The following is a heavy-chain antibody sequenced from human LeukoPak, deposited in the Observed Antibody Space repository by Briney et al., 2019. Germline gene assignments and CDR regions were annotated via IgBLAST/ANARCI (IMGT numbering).Heavy chain of an antibody. CDR2: ISGSGGST. CDR3: AKDQGLYCGGGCYPLIAYYFDY. V-gene: IGHV3-23*01. CDR1: GFTFSSYA. Sequence: GGSLRLSCAASGFTFSSYAMSWVRQAPGKGLEWVSAISGSGGSTYYADSVKGRFTISRDNSKNTLYLQMNSLRAEDTAVYYCAKDQGLYCGGGCYPLIAYYFDYWGQGTLVTVPS. J-gene: IGHJ4*02. D-gene: IGHD2-21*02.